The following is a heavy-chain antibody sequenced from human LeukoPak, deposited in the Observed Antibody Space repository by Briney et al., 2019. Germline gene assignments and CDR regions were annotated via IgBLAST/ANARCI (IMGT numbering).Heavy chain of an antibody. D-gene: IGHD2-2*01. CDR1: GFTFDDFG. CDR3: ARGSCSSTSCPVGGFDP. CDR2: INWNGGST. J-gene: IGHJ5*02. Sequence: GGSLRLSCAASGFTFDDFGMSWLRQAPGKGLEWVSGINWNGGSTGYADSVKGRFTISRDNAKNSLYLQMNSLRAEDTALYYYARGSCSSTSCPVGGFDPWGQGTLVTVSS. V-gene: IGHV3-20*04.